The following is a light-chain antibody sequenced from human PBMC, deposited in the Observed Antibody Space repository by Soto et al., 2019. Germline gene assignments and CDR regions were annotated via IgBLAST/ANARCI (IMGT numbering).Light chain of an antibody. Sequence: QSALTQPASVSGSPGQSITISCTGSSSDVGSYDYVSWYQHHPGKAPKLLIYDVTTRPSGISHRFSGSKSGHTASLTISGLQAEDGADYYCASYVSSSSVFVFGPGTKLIVL. CDR3: ASYVSSSSVFV. CDR1: SSDVGSYDY. V-gene: IGLV2-14*03. J-gene: IGLJ1*01. CDR2: DVT.